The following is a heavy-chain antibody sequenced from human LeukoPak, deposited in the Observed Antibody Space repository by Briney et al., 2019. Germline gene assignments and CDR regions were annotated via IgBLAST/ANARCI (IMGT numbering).Heavy chain of an antibody. CDR3: ASFGLVRSKNWFDP. Sequence: ASVKVSCKASGYTFTSYGISWVRQAPGQGLDWMGWISAYNGNTNYAQKLQGRVTMTTDTSTSTAYMELRSLRSDDTAVYYCASFGLVRSKNWFDPWGQGTLVTVSS. D-gene: IGHD3/OR15-3a*01. V-gene: IGHV1-18*01. CDR2: ISAYNGNT. CDR1: GYTFTSYG. J-gene: IGHJ5*02.